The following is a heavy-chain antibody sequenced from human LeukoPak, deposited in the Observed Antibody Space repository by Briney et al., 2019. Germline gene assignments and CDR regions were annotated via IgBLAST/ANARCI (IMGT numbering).Heavy chain of an antibody. D-gene: IGHD2-2*01. CDR3: ARDHQFDFDY. J-gene: IGHJ4*02. CDR1: GYTFTGYY. CDR2: INPNSGGT. V-gene: IGHV1-2*02. Sequence: ASVKVSFKASGYTFTGYYMHWVRQAPGQGLEWMGWINPNSGGTNFAQKFQGRVTMTTDTSTSAAYMELRSLTSDDTAVYYCARDHQFDFDYWGQGTMVTVSS.